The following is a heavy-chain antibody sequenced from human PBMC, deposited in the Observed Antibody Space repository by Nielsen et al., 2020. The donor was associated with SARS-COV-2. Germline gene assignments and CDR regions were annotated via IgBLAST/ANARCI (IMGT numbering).Heavy chain of an antibody. D-gene: IGHD3-22*01. J-gene: IGHJ4*02. CDR3: ARTGSYDSSGYYFDY. CDR1: GGTFSSYA. CDR2: IIPIFGTA. Sequence: SVKVSCKASGGTFSSYAVSWVRQAPGQGLEWMGGIIPIFGTANYAQKFQGRVTITADESTSTAYMELSSLRSEDTAVYYCARTGSYDSSGYYFDYWGQGTLVTVSS. V-gene: IGHV1-69*13.